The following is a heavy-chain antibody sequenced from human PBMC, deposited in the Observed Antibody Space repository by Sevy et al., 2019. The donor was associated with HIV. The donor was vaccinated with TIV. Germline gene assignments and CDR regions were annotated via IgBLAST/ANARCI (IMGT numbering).Heavy chain of an antibody. CDR1: GFTFSSYG. Sequence: GGSLRLSCAASGFTFSSYGMHWVRQAPGKGLEWVAVMWYDGSNKYYADSVKGRFTISRDNSKNTLYLQMNSLGAEDTAVYYCARDLDYGGKYYFDYWGQGTLVTVSS. CDR3: ARDLDYGGKYYFDY. J-gene: IGHJ4*02. D-gene: IGHD4-17*01. CDR2: MWYDGSNK. V-gene: IGHV3-33*01.